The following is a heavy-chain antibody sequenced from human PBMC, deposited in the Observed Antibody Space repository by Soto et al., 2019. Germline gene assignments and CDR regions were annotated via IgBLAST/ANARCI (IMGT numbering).Heavy chain of an antibody. Sequence: QVTLKESGPAVVKPTETITLTCTVSGFSLRNVGMDASWIRQPPGKALEWLAYILSNGEEAYSTSLKSRLTISKDSSKSQVVLTMTNMDPADTATYYCAWMPLRFGVLETFYYGMDVWGQGTTVTVSS. CDR1: GFSLRNVGMD. CDR2: ILSNGEE. J-gene: IGHJ6*02. V-gene: IGHV2-26*01. CDR3: AWMPLRFGVLETFYYGMDV. D-gene: IGHD3-10*01.